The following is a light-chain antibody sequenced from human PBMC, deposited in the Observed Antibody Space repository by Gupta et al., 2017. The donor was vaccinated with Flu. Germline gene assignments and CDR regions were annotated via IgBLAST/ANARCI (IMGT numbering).Light chain of an antibody. CDR3: QQRSNWSWT. V-gene: IGKV3-11*01. CDR2: DTS. CDR1: QSVGTY. Sequence: PATLSLSPGERATLTCRASQSVGTYLAWYQQKPVQTPKLLIYDTSNRAVGIPARFSGSGSGTDFTLTISSLEPEDFVVYYCQQRSNWSWTFGQGTKVEMK. J-gene: IGKJ1*01.